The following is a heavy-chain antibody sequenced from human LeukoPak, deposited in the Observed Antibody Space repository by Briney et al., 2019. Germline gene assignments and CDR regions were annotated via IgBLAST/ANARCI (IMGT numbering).Heavy chain of an antibody. CDR2: IKQDGSEK. V-gene: IGHV3-7*05. Sequence: GGSLRLSCAASGFTFSRYWMSWVRQTPGKGLEWVANIKQDGSEKCYVDSVKGRFTLSRDNAKNSLYLQMNRLRGGDTDVYYCARGWVNPYYFDYWGQGTLVTVSS. D-gene: IGHD4-23*01. CDR3: ARGWVNPYYFDY. CDR1: GFTFSRYW. J-gene: IGHJ4*03.